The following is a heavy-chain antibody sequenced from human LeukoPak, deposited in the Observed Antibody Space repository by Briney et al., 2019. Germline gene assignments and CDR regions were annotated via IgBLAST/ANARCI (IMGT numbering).Heavy chain of an antibody. J-gene: IGHJ4*02. D-gene: IGHD5-18*01. CDR2: ISGSGGST. CDR3: ALGGRGYSYGVPIDY. Sequence: GGSLRPSCAASGFTFSSYAMSWVRQAPGKGLEWVSAISGSGGSTYYADSVKGRFTISRDNSKNTLYLQMNSLRAEDTAVYYCALGGRGYSYGVPIDYWGQGTLVTVSS. CDR1: GFTFSSYA. V-gene: IGHV3-23*01.